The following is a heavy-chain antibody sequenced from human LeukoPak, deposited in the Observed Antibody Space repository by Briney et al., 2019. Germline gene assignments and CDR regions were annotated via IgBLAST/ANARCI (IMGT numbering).Heavy chain of an antibody. CDR3: TRRLDRQARIAAAGTYYYYYYMDV. D-gene: IGHD6-13*01. CDR2: TYYRSKWYN. V-gene: IGHV6-1*01. J-gene: IGHJ6*03. Sequence: SQTLSLTCAISGDSVSSNSAAWNWIRQSPSRGLEWLGRTYYRSKWYNDYAVSVKSRITINPDTSKNQFSLQLNSVTPEDTAVYYCTRRLDRQARIAAAGTYYYYYYMDVWGKGTTVTVSS. CDR1: GDSVSSNSAA.